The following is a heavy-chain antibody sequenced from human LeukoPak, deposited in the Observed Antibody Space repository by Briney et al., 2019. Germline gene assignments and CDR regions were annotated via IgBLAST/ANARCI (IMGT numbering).Heavy chain of an antibody. CDR1: GGSISSYY. J-gene: IGHJ6*03. Sequence: PSETLSLTCTVSGGSISSYYWSWIRQPPGKGLEWIGYIYFSGSTNYNPSLKSRVTISVDPSKNQFSLNLSLVTAADTAVYYCARDLGYSYGYGYYYYMDVWGKGTTVTVSS. CDR2: IYFSGST. CDR3: ARDLGYSYGYGYYYYMDV. V-gene: IGHV4-59*01. D-gene: IGHD5-18*01.